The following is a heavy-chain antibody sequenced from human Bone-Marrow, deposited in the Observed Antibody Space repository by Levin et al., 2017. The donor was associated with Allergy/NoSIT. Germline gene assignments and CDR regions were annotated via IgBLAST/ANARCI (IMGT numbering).Heavy chain of an antibody. J-gene: IGHJ5*02. CDR2: IYYNGFT. CDR1: GGSISSSNYY. Sequence: MTSETLSLTCTVSGGSISSSNYYWGWIRQPPGKGMEWIGDIYYNGFTYYNPSLKSRVTISVDTSKNQFSVKLSSVTAADTAVYYCARLGLLTVGPAKSWFDPWGQGTLVTVSS. CDR3: ARLGLLTVGPAKSWFDP. V-gene: IGHV4-39*01. D-gene: IGHD4-23*01.